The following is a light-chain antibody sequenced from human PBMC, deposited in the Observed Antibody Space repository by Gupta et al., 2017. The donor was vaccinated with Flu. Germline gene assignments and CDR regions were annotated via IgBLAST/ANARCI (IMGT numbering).Light chain of an antibody. CDR1: QSIFHRSDNRNY. CDR3: QQYDHSPIT. J-gene: IGKJ4*02. CDR2: WAS. Sequence: DIVMTQSSDSLAVSLGVRATINCKSSQSIFHRSDNRNYLVWYQQKPGQPPKALIYWASIRESGVPDRFSGSGYGTDFTLTISSLQAEDVAVYYCQQYDHSPITFGGGTKVEIK. V-gene: IGKV4-1*01.